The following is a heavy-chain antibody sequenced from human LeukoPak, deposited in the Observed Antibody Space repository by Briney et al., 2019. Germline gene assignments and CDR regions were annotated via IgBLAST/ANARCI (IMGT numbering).Heavy chain of an antibody. J-gene: IGHJ4*02. CDR3: ARRGYSYGYNYYYDSSGYMFDY. D-gene: IGHD3-22*01. CDR2: IYYSGST. CDR1: GGSISSSSYY. Sequence: LETLSLTCTVSGGSISSSSYYWGWIRQPPGKGLEWIGSIYYSGSTYYNPSLKSRVTISVDTSKNQFSLKLSSVTAADTAVYYCARRGYSYGYNYYYDSSGYMFDYWGQGTLVTVSS. V-gene: IGHV4-39*01.